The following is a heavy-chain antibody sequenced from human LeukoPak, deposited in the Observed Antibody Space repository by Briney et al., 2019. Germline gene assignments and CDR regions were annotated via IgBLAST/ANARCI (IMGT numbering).Heavy chain of an antibody. CDR1: GFSFGIYT. CDR2: ISYDGNNK. Sequence: GGSLRLSCGASGFSFGIYTMQWVRQAPGKGLEWVALISYDGNNKNYAASVKGRFIISRDNSKSTLYLQMNSLRAEDTAVYYCARYRHLGYWGQGTLVTVSS. V-gene: IGHV3-30-3*01. J-gene: IGHJ4*02. CDR3: ARYRHLGY.